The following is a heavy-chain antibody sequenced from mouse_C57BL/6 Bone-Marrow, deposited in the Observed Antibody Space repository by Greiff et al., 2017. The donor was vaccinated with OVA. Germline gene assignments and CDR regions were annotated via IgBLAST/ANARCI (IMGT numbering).Heavy chain of an antibody. CDR3: ARCGVLRYYFDY. CDR2: IDPTSGGT. D-gene: IGHD1-1*01. CDR1: GYTFTSYW. V-gene: IGHV1-72*01. Sequence: QVQLKQPGAELVKPGASVKLSCKASGYTFTSYWMHWVKQRPGRGLEWIGRIDPTSGGTKYDEKFKSKATLTVDKPSSTAYMQLSSLTSEDSAVYYCARCGVLRYYFDYWGQGTTLTVSS. J-gene: IGHJ2*01.